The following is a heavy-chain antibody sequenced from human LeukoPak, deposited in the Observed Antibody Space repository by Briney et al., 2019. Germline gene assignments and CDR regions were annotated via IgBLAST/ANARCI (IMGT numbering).Heavy chain of an antibody. D-gene: IGHD1-26*01. CDR2: MNPNSGNT. CDR3: ARGEVVGATGDY. J-gene: IGHJ4*02. CDR1: GYTFTSYD. V-gene: IGHV1-8*01. Sequence: ASVKVSCKASGYTFTSYDINWVRQATGQGLEWMGWMNPNSGNTGYAQKFQGRVTMTRNTSISTAYMELSSLGSEDTAVYYCARGEVVGATGDYWGQGTLVTVSS.